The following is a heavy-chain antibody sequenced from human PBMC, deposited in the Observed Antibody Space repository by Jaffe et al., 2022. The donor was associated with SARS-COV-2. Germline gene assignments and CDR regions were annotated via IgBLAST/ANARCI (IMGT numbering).Heavy chain of an antibody. CDR3: ARVSYYYDSSGYLPYYYYMDV. V-gene: IGHV4-34*01. CDR1: GGSFSGYY. J-gene: IGHJ6*03. D-gene: IGHD3-22*01. Sequence: QVQLQQWGAGLLKPSETLSLTCAVYGGSFSGYYWSWIRQPPGKGLEWIGEINHSGSTNYNPSLKSRVTISVDTSKNQFSLKLSSVTAADTAVYYCARVSYYYDSSGYLPYYYYMDVWGKGTTVTVSS. CDR2: INHSGST.